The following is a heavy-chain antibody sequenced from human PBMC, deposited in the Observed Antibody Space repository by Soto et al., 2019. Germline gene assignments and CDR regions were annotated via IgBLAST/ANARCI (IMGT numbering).Heavy chain of an antibody. CDR1: GYSFTSYW. V-gene: IGHV5-10-1*01. D-gene: IGHD2-2*01. CDR3: ARHSNQLLGFDY. J-gene: IGHJ4*02. CDR2: IDPSDSYT. Sequence: EVQLVQSGAEVKKPGESLRISCKGSGYSFTSYWISWVRQMTGKGLEWMGRIDPSDSYTNYSPSFQGHVTISADKSISTAYLQWSSLKASDSVMYYCARHSNQLLGFDYWGQGTLVTVSS.